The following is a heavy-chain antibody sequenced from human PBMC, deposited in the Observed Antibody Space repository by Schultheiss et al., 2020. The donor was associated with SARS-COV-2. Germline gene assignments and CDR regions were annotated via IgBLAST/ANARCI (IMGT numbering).Heavy chain of an antibody. CDR3: ARGGGIAARPVWFDP. J-gene: IGHJ5*02. V-gene: IGHV4-59*12. D-gene: IGHD6-6*01. Sequence: SETLSLTCTVSGGSISSYYWSWIRQPPGKGLEWIGYIYYSGSTNYNPSLKSRVTISVDTSKNQFSLKLNSVTAADTAVYYCARGGGIAARPVWFDPWGQGSLVTFFS. CDR1: GGSISSYY. CDR2: IYYSGST.